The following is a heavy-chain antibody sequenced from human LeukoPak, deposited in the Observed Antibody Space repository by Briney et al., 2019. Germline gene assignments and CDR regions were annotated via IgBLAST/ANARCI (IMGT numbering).Heavy chain of an antibody. J-gene: IGHJ4*02. Sequence: PSETLSLTCAVYGGSFSGYYWSWIRQPPGKGLEWIGEINHSGSTNYNPSLKSRVTISVDTSKNQFSLKLSSVTAADTAVYYCARGGHTYYYDSSGYYYVYWGQGTLVTVSS. CDR2: INHSGST. CDR3: ARGGHTYYYDSSGYYYVY. D-gene: IGHD3-22*01. CDR1: GGSFSGYY. V-gene: IGHV4-34*01.